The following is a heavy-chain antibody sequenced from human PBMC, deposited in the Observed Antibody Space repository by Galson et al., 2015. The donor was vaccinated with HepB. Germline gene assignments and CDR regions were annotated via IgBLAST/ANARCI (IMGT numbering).Heavy chain of an antibody. CDR1: GYSFTSYW. D-gene: IGHD4-17*01. V-gene: IGHV5-10-1*01. CDR3: ARHREGIYGDYYYYYYMDV. J-gene: IGHJ6*03. CDR2: IDPSDSYT. Sequence: QSGAEVKKPGESLRISCKGSGYSFTSYWISWVRQMPGKGLEWMGRIDPSDSYTNYSPSFQGHVTISADKSISTAYLQWSSLKASDTTMYYCARHREGIYGDYYYYYYMDVWGKGTTVTVSS.